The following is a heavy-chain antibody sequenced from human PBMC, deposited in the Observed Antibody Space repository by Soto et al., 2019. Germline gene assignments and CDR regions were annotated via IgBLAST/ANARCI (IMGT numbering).Heavy chain of an antibody. CDR1: GCSISWYY. CDR2: MYYTGST. J-gene: IGHJ4*02. Sequence: SETLSLTCTVSGCSISWYYWSWIRQPPGKGLEWIGCMYYTGSTHNNPSFKSRVTISVDTYTNQFSLKLNSVTAADTAVYYCTRHEGGAAADRPLDYWGQGTLVTVSS. V-gene: IGHV4-59*08. CDR3: TRHEGGAAADRPLDY. D-gene: IGHD6-13*01.